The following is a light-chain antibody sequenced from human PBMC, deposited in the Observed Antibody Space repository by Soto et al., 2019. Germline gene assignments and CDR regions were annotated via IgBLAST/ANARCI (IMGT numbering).Light chain of an antibody. CDR1: QSVRSY. CDR3: LQSNDWPLT. J-gene: IGKJ1*01. Sequence: DIVMTQSPVTLSLSPGERATLSCRASQSVRSYVAWFQQKPGQAPRLLIYGASTRATGVPARFRGSGSGVEFTLTISSLQSEDFAVYFCLQSNDWPLTFGQGTKVDNK. V-gene: IGKV3-15*01. CDR2: GAS.